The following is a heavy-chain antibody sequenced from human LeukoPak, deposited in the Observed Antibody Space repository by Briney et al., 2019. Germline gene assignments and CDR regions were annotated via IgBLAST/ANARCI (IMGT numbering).Heavy chain of an antibody. V-gene: IGHV3-23*01. CDR3: AKVWFGVHDY. Sequence: GASVKVSCKASGGTFSSHAMSWVRQAPGKGLEWVSAISGSGGSTYYADSVKGRFTISRDNSKNTLYLQMNSLRAEDTAVYYCAKVWFGVHDYWGQGTLVTVSS. D-gene: IGHD3-10*01. CDR2: ISGSGGST. J-gene: IGHJ4*02. CDR1: GGTFSSHA.